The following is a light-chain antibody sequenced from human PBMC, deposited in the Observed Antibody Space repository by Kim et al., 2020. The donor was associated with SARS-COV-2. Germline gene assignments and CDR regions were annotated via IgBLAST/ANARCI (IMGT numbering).Light chain of an antibody. CDR1: QGLLHTNAYNY. Sequence: DVVMTQSPLSLPVTPGEPASISCRSSQGLLHTNAYNYLYWFLRKPGQSPHLLMYLGSNRASGVPDRFSGSGSGTDFPLKISRVEAEDVGVYYCMQALQIPFGGGTKVDIK. V-gene: IGKV2-28*01. J-gene: IGKJ4*01. CDR3: MQALQIP. CDR2: LGS.